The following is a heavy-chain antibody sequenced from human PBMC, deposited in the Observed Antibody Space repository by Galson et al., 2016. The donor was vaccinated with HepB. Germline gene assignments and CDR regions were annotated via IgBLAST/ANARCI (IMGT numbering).Heavy chain of an antibody. Sequence: SVKVSCKASGYRFGSYALHCVRQAPGQRLEWMGWSNPGNGNIKQSPKFQGRITITVASSARKLILAFTTLRSEVTAMYYCARDLAAGWTQWRAVDVWGQGTKVTVSS. CDR1: GYRFGSYA. D-gene: IGHD5-12*01. CDR2: SNPGNGNI. J-gene: IGHJ3*01. CDR3: ARDLAAGWTQWRAVDV. V-gene: IGHV1-3*01.